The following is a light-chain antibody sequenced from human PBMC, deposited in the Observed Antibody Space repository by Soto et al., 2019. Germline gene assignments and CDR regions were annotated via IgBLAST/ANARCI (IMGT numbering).Light chain of an antibody. V-gene: IGKV1-9*01. CDR2: AAS. J-gene: IGKJ5*01. CDR1: QDINTY. CDR3: QQRKSYPFT. Sequence: DIQLTQSPSFLSASVGDRVTITCRASQDINTYLAWYQQKQGKAPKLLIFAASTLQNGVPSRFSGSGSGTEFTVTITSLQPEEFATYYCQQRKSYPFTFGQGTRLEIK.